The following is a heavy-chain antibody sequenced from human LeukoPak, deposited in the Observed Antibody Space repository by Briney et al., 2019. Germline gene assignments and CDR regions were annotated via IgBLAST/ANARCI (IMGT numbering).Heavy chain of an antibody. CDR3: ARDLVTVTKGFDI. Sequence: SETLSLTCAVSADSFSSHYWTRIRQPPGKGLEWIGYISHIGRTNYNPSLKSRVTISIDTSRNQFSLKLTSVTAADTAVYYCARDLVTVTKGFDIWGQGTMVSVSS. CDR1: ADSFSSHY. V-gene: IGHV4-59*11. D-gene: IGHD4-17*01. J-gene: IGHJ3*02. CDR2: ISHIGRT.